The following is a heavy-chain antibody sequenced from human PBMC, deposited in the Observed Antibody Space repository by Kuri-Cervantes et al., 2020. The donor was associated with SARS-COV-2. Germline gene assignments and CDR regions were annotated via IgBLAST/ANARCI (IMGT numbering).Heavy chain of an antibody. CDR1: GESFIGYY. CDR3: ARTQLGMNMDV. CDR2: IYYSGST. J-gene: IGHJ6*03. D-gene: IGHD7-27*01. Sequence: GSLRLSCAVYGESFIGYYWSWIRQPPGKGLEWIGSIYYSGSTYYNPSLKSRVTISVDTSKNQFSLKLSSVTAADTAVYYCARTQLGMNMDVWGKGTTVTVSS. V-gene: IGHV4-34*01.